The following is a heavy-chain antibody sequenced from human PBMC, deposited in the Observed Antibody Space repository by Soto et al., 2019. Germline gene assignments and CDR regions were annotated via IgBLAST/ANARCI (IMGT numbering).Heavy chain of an antibody. D-gene: IGHD3-10*01. J-gene: IGHJ6*01. CDR3: AKERFGELLSYGMDV. CDR1: GFTFSSYG. CDR2: ISYDGSNK. V-gene: IGHV3-30*18. Sequence: QVQLVESGGGVVQPGRSLRLSCAASGFTFSSYGMHWVRQAPGKGLEWVAVISYDGSNKYYADSVKGRFTISRDNSKNTLYLQMNSLRAEDTAVYYCAKERFGELLSYGMDVW.